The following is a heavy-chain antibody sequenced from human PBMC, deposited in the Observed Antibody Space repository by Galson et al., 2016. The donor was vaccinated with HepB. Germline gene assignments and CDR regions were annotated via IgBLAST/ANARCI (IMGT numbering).Heavy chain of an antibody. CDR3: VRVFRYSSSRPDH. J-gene: IGHJ4*02. CDR1: GFNFTTHW. V-gene: IGHV3-74*01. CDR2: ISDDGSTI. Sequence: SLRLSCAASGFNFTTHWMHWVRQAPGKGLVWVSRISDDGSTINYADSVKGRFTVSRDNAKNTLSLQMSGLRVEDTALYYCVRVFRYSSSRPDHWGQGTLVTVSS. D-gene: IGHD6-6*01.